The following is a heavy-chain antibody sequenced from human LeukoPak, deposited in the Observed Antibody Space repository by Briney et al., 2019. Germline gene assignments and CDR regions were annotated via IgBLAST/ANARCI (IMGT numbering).Heavy chain of an antibody. V-gene: IGHV4-39*01. CDR2: TYYSGST. CDR3: ARHLGGNSNDWYFDL. Sequence: PGGSLRLSCAASGFTFSGFWMHWVRQPPGKGLEWIGSTYYSGSTYSNPSFKSRVTISVDTSKNQFSLKLSSVTAADTAVYYCARHLGGNSNDWYFDLWGRGTLVTVSS. D-gene: IGHD4-23*01. CDR1: GFTFSGFW. J-gene: IGHJ2*01.